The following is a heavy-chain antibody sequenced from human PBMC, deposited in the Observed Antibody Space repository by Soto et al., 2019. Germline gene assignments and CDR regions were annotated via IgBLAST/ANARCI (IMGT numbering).Heavy chain of an antibody. CDR1: GGSISSGGYY. CDR3: ATSGGLVVVTSRAFDI. D-gene: IGHD2-21*02. CDR2: IYYSGST. V-gene: IGHV4-31*03. Sequence: QVQLQESGPGLVKPSQTLSLTCTVSGGSISSGGYYWSWIRQHPGKGLEWIGYIYYSGSTYYNPSLKSRVTMSVDTSKSPFSLKLSSVTAADTAVYYCATSGGLVVVTSRAFDIWGQGTMVTVSS. J-gene: IGHJ3*02.